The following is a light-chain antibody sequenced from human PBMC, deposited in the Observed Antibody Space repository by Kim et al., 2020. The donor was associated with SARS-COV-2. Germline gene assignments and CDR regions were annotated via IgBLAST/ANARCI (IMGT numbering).Light chain of an antibody. V-gene: IGLV3-19*01. J-gene: IGLJ3*02. Sequence: SSELTQDPAVSVALGQTVRITCQGDSLRRFYASWYQQKPGQAPVLVIYGKTNRPSGIPDRFSGSSSGNTASLTITGAQAEDEADYYCNSRDSTDNHWVFGGGTQPTVL. CDR3: NSRDSTDNHWV. CDR1: SLRRFY. CDR2: GKT.